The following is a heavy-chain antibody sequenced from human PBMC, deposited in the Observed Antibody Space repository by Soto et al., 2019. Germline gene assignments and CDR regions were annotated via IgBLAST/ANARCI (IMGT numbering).Heavy chain of an antibody. J-gene: IGHJ4*02. CDR3: GKGGVTDYGDYFHFDY. Sequence: QVQLVQSGAEVKKPGSSVKVSCEASGGSFRRYVISWVRQAPGQGLEWMGGIIPLFGSTNYAQKFQGRVTITADESTSTAYMELSSLRSEDTAFYYCGKGGVTDYGDYFHFDYWGQGTLVTVSS. CDR2: IIPLFGST. D-gene: IGHD4-17*01. V-gene: IGHV1-69*01. CDR1: GGSFRRYV.